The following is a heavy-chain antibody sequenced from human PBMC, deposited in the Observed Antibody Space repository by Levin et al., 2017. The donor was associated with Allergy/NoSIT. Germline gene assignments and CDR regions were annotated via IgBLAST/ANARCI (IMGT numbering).Heavy chain of an antibody. CDR1: GFTVSNYY. J-gene: IGHJ6*03. V-gene: IGHV3-53*01. D-gene: IGHD3-10*01. Sequence: GGSLRLSCAASGFTVSNYYMNWVRQAPGKGLEWVSLIYHTGETHYADSVKGRFTISRDNSKNTLYLQMNNLRAEDTAMYYCAREYFYYMDVWGRGTTVTVSS. CDR2: IYHTGET. CDR3: AREYFYYMDV.